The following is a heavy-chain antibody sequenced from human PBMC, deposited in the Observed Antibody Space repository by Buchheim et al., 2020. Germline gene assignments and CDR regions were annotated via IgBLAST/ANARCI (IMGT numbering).Heavy chain of an antibody. Sequence: QVQLVESGGGVVQPGRSLRLSCAASGFTFSSYGMHWVRQAPGKGLEWVAVISYDGSNKYYADSVKGRFTISRDNSTNTLYLQMNSLRAEDTAVYYCAKELLSITIPGDYMDVWGKGTT. CDR3: AKELLSITIPGDYMDV. D-gene: IGHD3-3*01. CDR2: ISYDGSNK. J-gene: IGHJ6*03. CDR1: GFTFSSYG. V-gene: IGHV3-30*18.